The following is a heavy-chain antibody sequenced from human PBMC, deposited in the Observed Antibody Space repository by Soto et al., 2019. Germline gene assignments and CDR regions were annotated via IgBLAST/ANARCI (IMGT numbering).Heavy chain of an antibody. V-gene: IGHV1-69*01. CDR2: LIPIFGTA. Sequence: QVQLVQSGAEVKKPGSSVKVSCKASGGTFSSYAISWVRQAPGQGLEWMGGLIPIFGTANYAQKFQGRVTMTADDSSSTDYIELSSLRSEDTAVYYCARDDSLSGSYPVDFDYWGQGTLVTVSS. CDR1: GGTFSSYA. D-gene: IGHD1-26*01. CDR3: ARDDSLSGSYPVDFDY. J-gene: IGHJ4*02.